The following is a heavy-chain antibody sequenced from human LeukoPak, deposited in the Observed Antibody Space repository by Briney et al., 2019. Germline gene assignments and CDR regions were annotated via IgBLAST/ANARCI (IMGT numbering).Heavy chain of an antibody. CDR2: ISSSSGYI. CDR3: ARNGVISDAFDF. V-gene: IGHV3-21*01. Sequence: GGSLRLSCAASGFTFSSSSMNWVRQAPGKGLEWVSSISSSSGYIYYADSVKGRFTISRDNAKNSLYLQMNSLRAEDTAVYYCARNGVISDAFDFWGQGTMVTVSS. CDR1: GFTFSSSS. J-gene: IGHJ3*01. D-gene: IGHD2-21*01.